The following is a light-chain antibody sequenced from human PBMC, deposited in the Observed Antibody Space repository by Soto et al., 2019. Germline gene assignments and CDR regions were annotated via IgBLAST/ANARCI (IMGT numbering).Light chain of an antibody. CDR3: QRYKSYWT. CDR2: GAS. CDR1: QSISSW. Sequence: DIQMTQSPSSLAASVGDRVTITCRASQSISSWLAWYQQKPGKAPKLLMHGASSLESGVQSSFSGSGSGTEFTLTINSLQPDDFATDYCQRYKSYWTFRQGTKVDIK. J-gene: IGKJ1*01. V-gene: IGKV1-5*01.